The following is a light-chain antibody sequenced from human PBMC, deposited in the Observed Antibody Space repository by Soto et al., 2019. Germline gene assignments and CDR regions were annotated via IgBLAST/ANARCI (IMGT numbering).Light chain of an antibody. J-gene: IGKJ4*01. Sequence: DIQMTQSPSTLSASVGDRVTLTCRASQSVGIWLAWYQQKPGKAPILLIYKASTLQSGVPSRFSGSGSGTEFTLTISSLQPDDFATYYCQQYDDNPLTFGGGTKVEIK. CDR3: QQYDDNPLT. V-gene: IGKV1-5*03. CDR2: KAS. CDR1: QSVGIW.